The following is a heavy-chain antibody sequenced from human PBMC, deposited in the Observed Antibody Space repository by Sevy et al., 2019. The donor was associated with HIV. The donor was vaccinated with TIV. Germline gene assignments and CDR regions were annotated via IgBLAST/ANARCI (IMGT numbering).Heavy chain of an antibody. CDR3: ARDAGYSTVWYPGY. V-gene: IGHV3-33*08. CDR2: ICFDGSVK. CDR1: GFSFSTHG. J-gene: IGHJ4*02. D-gene: IGHD6-19*01. Sequence: GGSLRLSCAASGFSFSTHGMHWVRQAPGKGLEWVAVICFDGSVKYYSESVKGGFTISTDNSKNTLLLQMSSLSAEDTAVYYGARDAGYSTVWYPGYWGQGTLVTVSS.